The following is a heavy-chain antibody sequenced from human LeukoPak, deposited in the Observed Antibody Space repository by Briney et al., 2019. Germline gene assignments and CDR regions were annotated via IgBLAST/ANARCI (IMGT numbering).Heavy chain of an antibody. J-gene: IGHJ6*04. V-gene: IGHV3-23*01. Sequence: QSGGSLRLSCAASGFTFSSYAMSWVRQAPGKGLEWVSAISGSGGSTYYADSVKGRFTISRDNSKNTLYLQMNSLRAEDTAVYYCAKTQYSGSYYHYYYYGMDVXXKGXTXTVXS. CDR1: GFTFSSYA. CDR2: ISGSGGST. D-gene: IGHD1-26*01. CDR3: AKTQYSGSYYHYYYYGMDV.